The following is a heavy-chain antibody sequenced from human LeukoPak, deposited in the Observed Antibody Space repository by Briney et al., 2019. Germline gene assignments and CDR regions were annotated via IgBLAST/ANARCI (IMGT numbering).Heavy chain of an antibody. Sequence: GGSLRLSCTASGFTFGDYGMSWVRQAPGEGLEWVGVIRSKRYGGTTEYAASVKGRFTSSRDHSESIAYLRMNSLKTEDTAVYYFTRGDYYDSSGYYWLFDYWGQGTLVTVSS. CDR3: TRGDYYDSSGYYWLFDY. CDR1: GFTFGDYG. D-gene: IGHD3-22*01. J-gene: IGHJ4*02. V-gene: IGHV3-49*04. CDR2: IRSKRYGGTT.